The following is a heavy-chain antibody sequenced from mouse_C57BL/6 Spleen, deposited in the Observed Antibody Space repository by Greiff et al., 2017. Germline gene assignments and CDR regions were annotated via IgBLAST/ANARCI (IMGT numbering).Heavy chain of an antibody. Sequence: EVTLVESGGGLVQPGGSLKLSCAASGFTFSDYGMAWVRQAPRKGPEWVAFISNLAYSIYYADTVTGRFTISRENAKNTLYLEMSSLRSEDTAMYYCARRAGDSNYGWYFDVWGTGTTVTVSS. D-gene: IGHD2-5*01. CDR3: ARRAGDSNYGWYFDV. CDR2: ISNLAYSI. V-gene: IGHV5-15*01. CDR1: GFTFSDYG. J-gene: IGHJ1*03.